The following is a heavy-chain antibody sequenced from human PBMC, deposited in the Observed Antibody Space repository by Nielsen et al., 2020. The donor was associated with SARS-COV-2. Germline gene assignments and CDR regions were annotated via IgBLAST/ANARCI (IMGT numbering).Heavy chain of an antibody. D-gene: IGHD3-9*01. V-gene: IGHV4-31*03. Sequence: SGTLSLTCTVSGGSISSGGYYWSWIRQHPGKGLEWTGYIYYSGSTYYNPSLKSRVTISVDTSKNQFSLKLSSVTAADTAVYYCARSYYDILTGPLPGAFDIWGQGTMVTVSS. J-gene: IGHJ3*02. CDR2: IYYSGST. CDR1: GGSISSGGYY. CDR3: ARSYYDILTGPLPGAFDI.